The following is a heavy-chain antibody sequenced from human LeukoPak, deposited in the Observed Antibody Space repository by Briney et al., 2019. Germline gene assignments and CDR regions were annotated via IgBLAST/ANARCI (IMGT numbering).Heavy chain of an antibody. CDR2: INHSGGS. CDR1: GESFSGYY. CDR3: ARDSGGWSLDY. Sequence: SETLSLTCAVYGESFSGYYWSWIRQPPGKGLEWIGEINHSGGSNYNPSLKSRVTISVDTSKNQFSLKLRSVTAADTAVYYCARDSGGWSLDYWGQGTLATVSS. V-gene: IGHV4-34*01. D-gene: IGHD6-19*01. J-gene: IGHJ4*02.